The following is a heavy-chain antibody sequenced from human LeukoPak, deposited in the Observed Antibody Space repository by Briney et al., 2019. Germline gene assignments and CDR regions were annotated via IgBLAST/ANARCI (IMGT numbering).Heavy chain of an antibody. V-gene: IGHV4-30-2*01. CDR1: GGSISSGGYS. CDR2: IYHSGST. D-gene: IGHD2-2*01. J-gene: IGHJ4*02. Sequence: SETLSLTCAVSGGSISSGGYSWSWIRQPPGKGLEWIGYIYHSGSTYYNPSLKSRVTISVDTSKNQFSLKLSSVTAADTAVYYCAREHQLPRALNWDYWGQGTLVTVSS. CDR3: AREHQLPRALNWDY.